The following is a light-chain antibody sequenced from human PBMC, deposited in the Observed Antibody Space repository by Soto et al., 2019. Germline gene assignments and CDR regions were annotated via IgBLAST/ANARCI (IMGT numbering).Light chain of an antibody. CDR1: SNGYNF. Sequence: QSALTQPRSVSGSPGQSVTISGSGVSNGYNFVSWYQQHPVKAPKVLIYDVSKRPSGVPDRFSGSKSANTASLTISGLQAEDEADYYCCSYVGSYTFVFGIGTKLTVL. CDR3: CSYVGSYTFV. CDR2: DVS. J-gene: IGLJ1*01. V-gene: IGLV2-11*01.